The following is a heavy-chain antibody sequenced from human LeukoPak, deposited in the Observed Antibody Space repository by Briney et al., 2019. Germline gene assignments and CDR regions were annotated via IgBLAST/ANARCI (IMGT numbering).Heavy chain of an antibody. Sequence: SETLSLTCSVSGGSISSSNYYWGWIRQPPGKGLEWIGSINYSGSTYHNPSLKSRVTISVDTSKNQFSLKLSSVTAADTAVYYCARSVGVSWAPSPRPKYYFDYWGQGTLVTVSS. D-gene: IGHD2-2*01. J-gene: IGHJ4*02. CDR2: INYSGST. CDR1: GGSISSSNYY. CDR3: ARSVGVSWAPSPRPKYYFDY. V-gene: IGHV4-39*01.